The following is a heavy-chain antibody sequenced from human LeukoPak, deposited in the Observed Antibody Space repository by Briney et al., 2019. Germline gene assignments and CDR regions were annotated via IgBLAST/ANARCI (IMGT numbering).Heavy chain of an antibody. J-gene: IGHJ4*02. V-gene: IGHV3-7*01. CDR1: GFTFSSYW. CDR2: IKQDGSEK. D-gene: IGHD3-10*01. CDR3: ANKYGSGSYDWYFDY. Sequence: QAGGSLRLSCAASGFTFSSYWMSWVRQAPGKGLGWVANIKQDGSEKYYVDSVKGRFTISRDNAKNSLYLQMNSLRAEDTAVYYCANKYGSGSYDWYFDYWGQGTLVTVSS.